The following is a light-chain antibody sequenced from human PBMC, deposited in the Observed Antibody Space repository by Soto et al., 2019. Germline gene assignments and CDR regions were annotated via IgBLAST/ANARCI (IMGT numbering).Light chain of an antibody. CDR1: HKIXNF. J-gene: IGKJ1*01. CDR3: QKYRMATWT. Sequence: DIQLTQCPASLSASVGDRLTIPCRASHKIXNFLDWYQQRPGKVPKILXHNASTLQSGSPSRLSGSGSGTDFTLPISSLQPEDFETYYCQKYRMATWTFGQGTKVDIK. V-gene: IGKV1-27*01. CDR2: NAS.